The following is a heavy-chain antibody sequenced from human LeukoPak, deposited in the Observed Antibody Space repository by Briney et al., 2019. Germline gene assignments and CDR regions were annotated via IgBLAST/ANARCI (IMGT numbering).Heavy chain of an antibody. CDR3: AKGSVGTPPPFDF. Sequence: PGRSLRLSCAASGFTFSRYAMHWVRQAPGKGLGWVALTSFDGNDQYYADFVKGRFTISRDSSKNTLYLQMNSLRPDDTAVYYCAKGSVGTPPPFDFWGQGTLVTVSS. V-gene: IGHV3-30-3*01. CDR2: TSFDGNDQ. J-gene: IGHJ4*02. D-gene: IGHD2-15*01. CDR1: GFTFSRYA.